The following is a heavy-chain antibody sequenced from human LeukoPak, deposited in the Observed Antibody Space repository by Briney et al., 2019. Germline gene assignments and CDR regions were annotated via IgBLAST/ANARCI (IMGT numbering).Heavy chain of an antibody. V-gene: IGHV3-74*01. CDR3: ARERGSGSYHPFDP. D-gene: IGHD3-10*01. CDR1: GFTFSSYW. CDR2: INSDGTIT. J-gene: IGHJ5*02. Sequence: GGSLRLSCAASGFTFSSYWMHWVRQAPGKGLVWVSRINSDGTITTYADSVKGRFTISRDNAKNSLYLQMNSLRAEDTAVYYCARERGSGSYHPFDPWGQGTLATVSS.